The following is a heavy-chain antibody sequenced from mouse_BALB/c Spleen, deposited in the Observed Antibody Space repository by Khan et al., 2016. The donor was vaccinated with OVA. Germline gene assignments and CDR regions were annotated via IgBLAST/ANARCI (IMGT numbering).Heavy chain of an antibody. J-gene: IGHJ4*01. CDR3: GRVGFNGTMDS. Sequence: QIQLVQSGPEVKKPGETVQISCKASGYTFTTFGMNWVRQAPGKGLKWMGWINTYTGKSTYADDFKGRFAFSLESSASTAYFQINNLKNEDTATYCCGRVGFNGTMDSWGQGTSVNGSS. CDR2: INTYTGKS. CDR1: GYTFTTFG. V-gene: IGHV9-3-1*01.